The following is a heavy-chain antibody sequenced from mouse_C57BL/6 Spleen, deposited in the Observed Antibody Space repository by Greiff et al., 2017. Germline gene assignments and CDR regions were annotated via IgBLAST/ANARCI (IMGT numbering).Heavy chain of an antibody. V-gene: IGHV5-4*01. CDR1: GFTFSSYA. Sequence: EVNLVESGGGLVKPGGSLKLSCAASGFTFSSYAMSWVRQTPEKRLEWVATISDGGSYTYYPDNVKGRFPISRDNAKNNLYLQMSHLKSEDTAMYYCARETVFDYWGQGTTLTVSS. CDR2: ISDGGSYT. CDR3: ARETVFDY. D-gene: IGHD1-1*01. J-gene: IGHJ2*01.